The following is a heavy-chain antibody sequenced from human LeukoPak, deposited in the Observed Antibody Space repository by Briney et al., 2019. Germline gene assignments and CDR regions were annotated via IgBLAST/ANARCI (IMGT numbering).Heavy chain of an antibody. J-gene: IGHJ4*02. CDR1: GYTFTNYY. Sequence: ASVKVSCKASGYTFTNYYMHWVRQAPGQGLEWMGIINPSGGSTTYAEKFQDRVTVTRDTSTSTVYMELSSLRSEDTAVYYCARDLGGGELPIALHWGQGTLLIVSS. CDR2: INPSGGST. D-gene: IGHD1-26*01. CDR3: ARDLGGGELPIALH. V-gene: IGHV1-46*01.